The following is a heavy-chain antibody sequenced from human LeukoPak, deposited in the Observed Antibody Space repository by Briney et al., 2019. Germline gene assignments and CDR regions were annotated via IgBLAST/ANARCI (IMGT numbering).Heavy chain of an antibody. CDR1: GGSISSYY. CDR3: ATNSGSSAYFDY. V-gene: IGHV4-59*01. J-gene: IGHJ4*02. CDR2: IYYSGST. Sequence: SETLSLTCTVSGGSISSYYWSWIRQPPGKGLEWIGYIYYSGSTNYNPSPKSRVTISVDTSKNQFSLKLSSVTAADTAVYYCATNSGSSAYFDYWGQGTLVTVSS. D-gene: IGHD1-26*01.